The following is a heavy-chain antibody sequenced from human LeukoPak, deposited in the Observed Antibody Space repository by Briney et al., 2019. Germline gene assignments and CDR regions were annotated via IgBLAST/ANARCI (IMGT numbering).Heavy chain of an antibody. CDR3: AKSPSKLIVSRYFDWPDY. CDR1: GFTFSSYA. V-gene: IGHV3-23*01. CDR2: ISGSGGST. J-gene: IGHJ4*02. Sequence: GGSLRLSCAASGFTFSSYAMSWVRQAPGKGLEWVSAISGSGGSTYYADSVKGRFTISRDNSKNTLYLQMNSLRAEDTAVYYCAKSPSKLIVSRYFDWPDYWGQGTLVTVSS. D-gene: IGHD3-9*01.